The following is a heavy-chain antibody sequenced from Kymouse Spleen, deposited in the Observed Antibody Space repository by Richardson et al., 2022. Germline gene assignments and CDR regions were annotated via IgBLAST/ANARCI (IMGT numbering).Heavy chain of an antibody. CDR3: ARGLGYSYYYGMDV. D-gene: IGHD2-15*01,IGHD2-2*02,IGHD2-8*01. CDR1: GFTFSSYW. Sequence: EVQLVESGGGLVQPGGSLRLSCAASGFTFSSYWMSWVRQAPGKGLEWVANIKQDGSEKYYVDSVKGRFTISRDNAKNSLYLQMNSLRAEDTAVYYCARGLGYSYYYGMDVWGQGTTVTVSS. CDR2: IKQDGSEK. J-gene: IGHJ6*02. V-gene: IGHV3-7*01.